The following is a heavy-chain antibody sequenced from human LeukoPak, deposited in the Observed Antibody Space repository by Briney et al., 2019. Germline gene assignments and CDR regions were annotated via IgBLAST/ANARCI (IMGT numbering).Heavy chain of an antibody. CDR3: ARHSSGWYYNWFDP. V-gene: IGHV3-66*04. CDR2: IYSGGRT. J-gene: IGHJ5*02. D-gene: IGHD6-19*01. CDR1: GFIVSSNY. Sequence: GGSLRLSCAASGFIVSSNYMSWVRQAPGKGLEWVSVIYSGGRTYYAASVKGRFTISRDNSKNTLFLQMNSLSAEDTAVYYCARHSSGWYYNWFDPWGQGTPGHRLL.